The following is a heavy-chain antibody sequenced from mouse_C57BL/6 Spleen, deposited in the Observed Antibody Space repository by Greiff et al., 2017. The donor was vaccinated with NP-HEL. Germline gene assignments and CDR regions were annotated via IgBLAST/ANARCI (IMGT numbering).Heavy chain of an antibody. Sequence: EVMLVESGGGLVKPGGSLKLSCAASGFTFSDYGMHWVRQAPEKGLEWVAYISSGSSTIYYADTVKGRFTISRDNAKNTLFLQMTSLRSEDTAMYYCARDYGSSGFAYWGQGTLVTVSA. CDR1: GFTFSDYG. D-gene: IGHD1-1*01. V-gene: IGHV5-17*01. CDR2: ISSGSSTI. CDR3: ARDYGSSGFAY. J-gene: IGHJ3*01.